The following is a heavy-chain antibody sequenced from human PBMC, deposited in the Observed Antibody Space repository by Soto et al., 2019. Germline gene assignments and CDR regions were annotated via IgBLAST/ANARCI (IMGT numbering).Heavy chain of an antibody. V-gene: IGHV3-23*01. CDR3: AKSGRAGVTMVSPSGY. Sequence: EVQLLESGGGLVQPGGSLRLSCAASGFTFSSYAMSWVRQAPGKGLEWVSAISGSGGSTYYADSVKGRFTISRDNSKNTLYLQMNSLRAEDTAVYYCAKSGRAGVTMVSPSGYWGQGTLLTVSS. CDR1: GFTFSSYA. J-gene: IGHJ4*02. D-gene: IGHD3-10*01. CDR2: ISGSGGST.